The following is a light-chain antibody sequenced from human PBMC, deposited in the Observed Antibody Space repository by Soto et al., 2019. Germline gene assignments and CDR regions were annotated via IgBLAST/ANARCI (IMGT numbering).Light chain of an antibody. J-gene: IGKJ4*01. V-gene: IGKV1-39*02. CDR1: QSISTY. CDR3: QPYGSSPLT. CDR2: AAS. Sequence: DIQMTQSPSSLSASVGDRVTITCRASQSISTYLHWYQQKPGKAPNLLIYAASTLQSGVPSRFSGSGSGTDFTLTISSLQPEDFAVYYCQPYGSSPLTFGGGTKVDIK.